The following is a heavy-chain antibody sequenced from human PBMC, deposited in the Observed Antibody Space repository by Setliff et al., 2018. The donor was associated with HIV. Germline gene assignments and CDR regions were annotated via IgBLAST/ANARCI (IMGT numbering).Heavy chain of an antibody. V-gene: IGHV4-59*01. D-gene: IGHD1-26*01. CDR2: IYYSGST. J-gene: IGHJ1*01. CDR1: GGSISSYF. Sequence: SETLSLTCTVSGGSISSYFWSWVRQPPGKGLEWIGYIYYSGSTNYNPSLKSRVTMSVDTFKNQFSLKLSSVTAADTAVYYCARQSSGSPEYFQHWGQGTLVTVSS. CDR3: ARQSSGSPEYFQH.